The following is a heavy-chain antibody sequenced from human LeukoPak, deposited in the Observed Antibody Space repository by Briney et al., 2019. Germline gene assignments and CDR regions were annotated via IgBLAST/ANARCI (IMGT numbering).Heavy chain of an antibody. D-gene: IGHD6-19*01. J-gene: IGHJ4*02. CDR3: ASEYSSAPFV. CDR1: GHSISSGHY. V-gene: IGHV4-38-2*02. CDR2: IYHSGTS. Sequence: PETLSLTCPVSGHSISSGHYHWGWIRQPPGKGLEWIASIYHSGTSYYNPCLKRRVTISLDTTKNQFSLRLTSVTAADTAVYYCASEYSSAPFVWSQGTLVTVSS.